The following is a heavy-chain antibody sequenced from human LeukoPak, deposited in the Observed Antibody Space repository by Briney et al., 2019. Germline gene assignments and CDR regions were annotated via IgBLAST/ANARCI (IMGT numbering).Heavy chain of an antibody. CDR2: IYPSGRS. D-gene: IGHD1-26*01. CDR1: GSSISSYY. J-gene: IGHJ3*01. CDR3: ARGLGATTSEALDL. Sequence: PSETLSLTCTVSGSSISSYYWSWIRQSAGKGLEWIGRIYPSGRSNYNPSLKSRVTMSVDTSKNQVSLKLTSVTAADTAVYYCARGLGATTSEALDLWGQGTMVTVSS. V-gene: IGHV4-4*07.